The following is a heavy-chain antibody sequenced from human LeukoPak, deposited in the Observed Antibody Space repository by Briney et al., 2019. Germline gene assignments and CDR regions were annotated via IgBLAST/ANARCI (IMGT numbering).Heavy chain of an antibody. V-gene: IGHV3-74*01. CDR3: ARAKPADFDL. Sequence: GGSLRLSCAASGFTFSNYWIHWVRQVPGKGLVWVSRVSGDGGVTNHADSVKGRFTISRDNAKNTLYLQMNSLRADDTAVYYCARAKPADFDLWGRGTLVTVSS. J-gene: IGHJ2*01. CDR2: VSGDGGVT. CDR1: GFTFSNYW.